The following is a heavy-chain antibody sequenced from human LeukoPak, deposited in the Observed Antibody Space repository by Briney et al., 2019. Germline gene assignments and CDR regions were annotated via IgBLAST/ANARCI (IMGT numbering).Heavy chain of an antibody. D-gene: IGHD1-26*01. CDR3: ARRGGSYSNWFDP. CDR1: GGSISTYY. CDR2: ISYSGST. Sequence: SETLSLTCTVSGGSISTYYWSWIRQPPGKGLEWLGHISYSGSTNYNPSLKSRVTVSVDTSKKQFSLKLTSVTAVDTAVYHCARRGGSYSNWFDPWGQGTLVTVSA. V-gene: IGHV4-59*08. J-gene: IGHJ5*02.